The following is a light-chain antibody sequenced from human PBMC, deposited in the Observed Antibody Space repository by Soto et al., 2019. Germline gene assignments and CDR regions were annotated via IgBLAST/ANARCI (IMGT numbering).Light chain of an antibody. V-gene: IGLV2-14*01. J-gene: IGLJ1*01. CDR3: SSYTSSATYA. CDR1: SSDVGAYNY. CDR2: DVS. Sequence: QSVLTQPASVSGSPGQSITISCTGTSSDVGAYNYVSWYQQHPGKAPKLIIYDVSNRPSGVSNRFSGSKSGNTASLSISGLQAEDEADFYCSSYTSSATYAFGTGTKVTVL.